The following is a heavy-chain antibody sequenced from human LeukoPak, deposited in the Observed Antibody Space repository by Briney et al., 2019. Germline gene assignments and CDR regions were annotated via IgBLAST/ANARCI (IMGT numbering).Heavy chain of an antibody. CDR1: GFTFSSYS. V-gene: IGHV3-48*01. CDR3: ARDPKYSGSSLGYPY. Sequence: GGSLRLSCAASGFTFSSYSMNWVRQAPGKGLEWVSYISSSSSTIYYADSVEGRFTISRDNAKNSLYLQMNSLRAEDTAVYYCARDPKYSGSSLGYPYWGQGTLVTVSS. J-gene: IGHJ4*02. D-gene: IGHD1-26*01. CDR2: ISSSSSTI.